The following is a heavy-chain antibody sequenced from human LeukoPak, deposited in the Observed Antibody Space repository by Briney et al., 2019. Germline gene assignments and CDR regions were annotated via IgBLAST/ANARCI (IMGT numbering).Heavy chain of an antibody. V-gene: IGHV3-48*01. CDR3: ARARSYYDSSGYQAY. CDR2: ISSSSSTI. CDR1: GFTFSSYS. D-gene: IGHD3-22*01. Sequence: GGSLRLSCAASGFTFSSYSMNWVRQAPGKGLEWVSYISSSSSTIYYADSVKGRFTISRDNAKNSLYLQMNSLRAEDTAVYYCARARSYYDSSGYQAYWGQGTLVIVSS. J-gene: IGHJ4*02.